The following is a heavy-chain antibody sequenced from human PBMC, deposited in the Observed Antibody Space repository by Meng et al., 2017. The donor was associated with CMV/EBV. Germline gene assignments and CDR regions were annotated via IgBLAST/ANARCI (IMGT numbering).Heavy chain of an antibody. CDR2: IIPILGIA. J-gene: IGHJ6*02. Sequence: SVKVSCKASGGTFSSYTISWVRQAPGQGLEWMRRIIPILGIANYAQKFQGRVTITADKSTSTAYMELSSLRSEDTAVYYCARSSGYDRYGMDVWGQGTTVTVSS. CDR3: ARSSGYDRYGMDV. V-gene: IGHV1-69*02. CDR1: GGTFSSYT. D-gene: IGHD5-12*01.